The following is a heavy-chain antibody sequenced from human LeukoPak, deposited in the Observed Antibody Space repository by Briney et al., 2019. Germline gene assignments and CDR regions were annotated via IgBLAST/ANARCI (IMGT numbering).Heavy chain of an antibody. CDR3: ARALNPLPGTYYFDY. J-gene: IGHJ4*02. D-gene: IGHD2-15*01. CDR1: GASINSHF. V-gene: IGHV4-4*07. CDR2: IYISGRT. Sequence: ETLSLTCTVSGASINSHFWSWIRQPAGKGLEWIGRIYISGRTNNNSSLQSRLTMSVDTSKNQFSLKLTSVTAADTAVYYCARALNPLPGTYYFDYWGQGTLVTVSS.